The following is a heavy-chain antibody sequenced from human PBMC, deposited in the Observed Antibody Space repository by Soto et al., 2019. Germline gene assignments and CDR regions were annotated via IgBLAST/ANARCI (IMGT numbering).Heavy chain of an antibody. D-gene: IGHD2-2*01. CDR1: GFTFSTSA. V-gene: IGHV3-30-3*01. CDR2: ISSDGSHQ. CDR3: SRPYCSSNRCYLYYYAMDV. J-gene: IGHJ6*02. Sequence: QVQLVESGGGVVQPGRSLRLSCAASGFTFSTSAIHWVRQAPGKGPEWVAVISSDGSHQYYADSVRGRFTVSRDNSKNTIYLQMNGLRAEDTAVYYCSRPYCSSNRCYLYYYAMDVWGEGSTFTVSS.